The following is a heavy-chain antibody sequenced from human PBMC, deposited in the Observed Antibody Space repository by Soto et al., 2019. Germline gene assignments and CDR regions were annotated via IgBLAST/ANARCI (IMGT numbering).Heavy chain of an antibody. Sequence: SETLSLTCTVSGGSISSYHWSWIRQSAGKGLEWIGRIYTSGNTHYNPSLKSRVTVSIDASKNQFFLTVNSVTAADSAVYYCARESGDNWDYEAYWGQGTPVTVSS. CDR2: IYTSGNT. CDR1: GGSISSYH. CDR3: ARESGDNWDYEAY. V-gene: IGHV4-4*07. D-gene: IGHD1-7*01. J-gene: IGHJ4*02.